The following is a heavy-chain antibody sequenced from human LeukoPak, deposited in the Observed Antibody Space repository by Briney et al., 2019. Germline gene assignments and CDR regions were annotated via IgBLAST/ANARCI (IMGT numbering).Heavy chain of an antibody. CDR3: ARENSRGSSFYYYYYGMDV. D-gene: IGHD6-19*01. CDR2: IYTSGST. Sequence: SETPSLTCTVSGGSISSYYWSWIRQPAGKGLEWIGRIYTSGSTNYNPSLKSRVTMSVDTSKNQFSLKLSSVTAADTAVYYCARENSRGSSFYYYYYGMDVWGQGTTVTVSS. CDR1: GGSISSYY. V-gene: IGHV4-4*07. J-gene: IGHJ6*02.